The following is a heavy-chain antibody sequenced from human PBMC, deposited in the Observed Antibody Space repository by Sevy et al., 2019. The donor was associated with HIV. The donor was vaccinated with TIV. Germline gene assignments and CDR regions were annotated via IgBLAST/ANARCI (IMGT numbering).Heavy chain of an antibody. J-gene: IGHJ1*01. CDR3: AKDRIQLWGTNDYFQH. Sequence: GRSLRLSCAASGFTFSSYAMSWVRQAPGKGLEWVSAISGSGGSTYYADSVKGRFTISRDNSKNTLYLQMNSLRAEDTAVYYCAKDRIQLWGTNDYFQHWGQGTLVTVSS. CDR1: GFTFSSYA. D-gene: IGHD5-18*01. V-gene: IGHV3-23*01. CDR2: ISGSGGST.